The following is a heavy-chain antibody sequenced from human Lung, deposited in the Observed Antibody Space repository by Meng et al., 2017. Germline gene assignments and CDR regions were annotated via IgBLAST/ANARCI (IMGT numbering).Heavy chain of an antibody. D-gene: IGHD1-1*01. J-gene: IGHJ5*02. Sequence: QVQLVQSGSELKNPGASARVSCQASGYTFTSYGMNWVRQAPGQGLEWMGWINTNTGNPTYAQGFTGRFVFSLDTSVSTAYLQISSLKAEDTAVYYCARDPSGNERWSWFDPWGQGTLVTVSS. CDR2: INTNTGNP. CDR3: ARDPSGNERWSWFDP. V-gene: IGHV7-4-1*02. CDR1: GYTFTSYG.